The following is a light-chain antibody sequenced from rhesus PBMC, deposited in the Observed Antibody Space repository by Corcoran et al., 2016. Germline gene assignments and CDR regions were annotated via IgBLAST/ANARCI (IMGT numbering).Light chain of an antibody. V-gene: IGKV3-10*01. CDR2: GAS. Sequence: QVILTQSPATLSLSPGERATLSCRASQSVSSYLAWYQQKPGQAPRLLIYGASSRATGIPERFSGRGSWTDFTLTISSLEPEDVGVYHCYQHSSGYTFGPGTKLDIK. CDR3: YQHSSGYT. J-gene: IGKJ3*01. CDR1: QSVSSY.